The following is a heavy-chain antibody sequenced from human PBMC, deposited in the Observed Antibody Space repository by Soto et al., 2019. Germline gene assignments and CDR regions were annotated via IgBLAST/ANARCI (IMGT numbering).Heavy chain of an antibody. V-gene: IGHV3-23*01. J-gene: IGHJ6*02. CDR3: PKGGFAFPDYYYTMDV. Sequence: GGSLRLSCAASGFTFRSYALSWVRQAPGKGLEWVSVITGSAGSTYYADSVKGRFTISRDNSKKTLYLQMNSLRAEDTAVYYCPKGGFAFPDYYYTMDVWGQGTTVTVSS. CDR2: ITGSAGST. CDR1: GFTFRSYA. D-gene: IGHD3-16*01.